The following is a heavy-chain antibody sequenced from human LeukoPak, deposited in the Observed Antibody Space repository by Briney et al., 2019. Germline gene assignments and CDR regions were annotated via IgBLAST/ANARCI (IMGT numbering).Heavy chain of an antibody. Sequence: GGSLRLSCAASGFTFSSYWMSWVRQAPGKGLEWVANIKQDGSEKYYVDSVKGRFTISRDNAKNSLYLQMNSLRAEDTAVYYCAALQGAVVVPAATQDISQGAFDIWGQGTMVTVSS. CDR1: GFTFSSYW. CDR3: AALQGAVVVPAATQDISQGAFDI. CDR2: IKQDGSEK. J-gene: IGHJ3*02. V-gene: IGHV3-7*01. D-gene: IGHD2-2*01.